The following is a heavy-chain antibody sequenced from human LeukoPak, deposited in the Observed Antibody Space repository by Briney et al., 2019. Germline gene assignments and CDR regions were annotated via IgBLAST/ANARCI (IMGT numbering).Heavy chain of an antibody. CDR2: ISAYNGNT. V-gene: IGHV1-18*01. J-gene: IGHJ3*02. CDR3: ARDQSYSGSYYSESDAFDI. CDR1: GYTFTSYG. Sequence: ASVTVSCKASGYTFTSYGISWVRQAPGQGLEWMGWISAYNGNTNYAQKLQGRVTMTTDTSTSTAYMELRSLRSDDTAVYYCARDQSYSGSYYSESDAFDIWGQGTMVTVSS. D-gene: IGHD1-26*01.